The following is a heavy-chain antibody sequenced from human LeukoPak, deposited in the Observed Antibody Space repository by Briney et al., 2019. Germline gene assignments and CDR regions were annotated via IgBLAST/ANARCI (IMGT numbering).Heavy chain of an antibody. J-gene: IGHJ4*02. CDR3: ARELKFCGGAACYSPFDY. V-gene: IGHV3-21*01. CDR1: GFTFSSYR. Sequence: GGSLRLSCVASGFTFSSYRMNWVRQAPGKGLEWVSSISTSSSFIYYADSVKGRFTISRDNAENSLYLQMNSLRAEDTAVYYCARELKFCGGAACYSPFDYWGQGTLVTVSS. CDR2: ISTSSSFI. D-gene: IGHD2-15*01.